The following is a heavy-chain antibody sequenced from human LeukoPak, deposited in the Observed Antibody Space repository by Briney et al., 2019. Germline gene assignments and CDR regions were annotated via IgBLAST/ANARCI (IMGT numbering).Heavy chain of an antibody. Sequence: SETLSLTCTVSGGFISGYYWSWVRQPAGKGLEWIGCIYTTGYSNYNPSLQSRVTMSVDTSKNQFSLRLTSVTAADTAVYYCARDRRYFDSSGFYSWFDPWGQGTLVTVSS. D-gene: IGHD3-22*01. CDR1: GGFISGYY. CDR3: ARDRRYFDSSGFYSWFDP. CDR2: IYTTGYS. V-gene: IGHV4-4*07. J-gene: IGHJ5*02.